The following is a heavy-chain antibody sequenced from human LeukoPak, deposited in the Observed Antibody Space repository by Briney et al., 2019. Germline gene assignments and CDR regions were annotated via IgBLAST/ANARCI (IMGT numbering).Heavy chain of an antibody. Sequence: SVKVSCKASGGTFSSYAISWVRQAPGQGLEWMGGIIPIFRTANYAQKFQGRVTITADEFTSTAYMDLSSLRSEDTAVYYCARTDCSGGSCYSRRAFDYWGQGTLVTVSS. J-gene: IGHJ4*02. D-gene: IGHD2-15*01. CDR1: GGTFSSYA. CDR2: IIPIFRTA. V-gene: IGHV1-69*13. CDR3: ARTDCSGGSCYSRRAFDY.